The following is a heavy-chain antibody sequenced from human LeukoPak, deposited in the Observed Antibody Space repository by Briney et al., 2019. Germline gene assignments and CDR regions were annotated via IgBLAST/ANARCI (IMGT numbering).Heavy chain of an antibody. V-gene: IGHV1-46*01. CDR2: INPSGGST. J-gene: IGHJ1*01. Sequence: ASVKVSCKASGYTFTSYYMHWVRQAPGQGLEWMGVINPSGGSTSYAQKSQGRVTMTRDTSTSTVYMELSSLRSEDTAVYYCARDPDIASRRGYFQHWGQGTLVTVSS. D-gene: IGHD2-15*01. CDR3: ARDPDIASRRGYFQH. CDR1: GYTFTSYY.